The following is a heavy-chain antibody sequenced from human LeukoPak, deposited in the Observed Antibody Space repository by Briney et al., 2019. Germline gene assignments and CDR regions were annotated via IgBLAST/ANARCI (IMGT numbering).Heavy chain of an antibody. J-gene: IGHJ4*02. D-gene: IGHD3-22*01. CDR1: GGSISSGDYS. CDR2: IYYSGST. Sequence: SQTLSLTCTVSGGSISSGDYSWSWIRQPPVKGLEWVGYIYYSGSTYYNPSLKSRVTISVDTSKNQFSLKLSSVTAADTAVYYCARDTDYDSSCYTTVWGQGTLVTVSS. CDR3: ARDTDYDSSCYTTV. V-gene: IGHV4-30-4*01.